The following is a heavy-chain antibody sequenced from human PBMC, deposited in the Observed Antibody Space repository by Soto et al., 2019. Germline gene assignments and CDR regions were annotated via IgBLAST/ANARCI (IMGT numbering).Heavy chain of an antibody. CDR1: GFTFSSYA. Sequence: PGGSLRLSCAASGFTFSSYAMSWVRQAPGKGLEWVSAISGSGGSTYYADSVKGRFTISRDNSKNTLYLQMNSLRAEDTAVYYCAKVNLANSRTLGLYGMDIWAQGNTVPVSS. CDR3: AKVNLANSRTLGLYGMDI. J-gene: IGHJ6*02. V-gene: IGHV3-23*01. D-gene: IGHD6-13*01. CDR2: ISGSGGST.